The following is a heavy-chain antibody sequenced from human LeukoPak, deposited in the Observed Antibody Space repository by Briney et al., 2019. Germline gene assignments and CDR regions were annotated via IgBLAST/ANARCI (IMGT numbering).Heavy chain of an antibody. CDR2: IYYSGST. CDR3: ARLSVSSWISDY. V-gene: IGHV4-39*01. CDR1: GGSISSSGYY. J-gene: IGHJ4*02. Sequence: PWDTLSLTCTVSGGSISSSGYYWGWVRQPPGKGLEWIGSIYYSGSTYYNPSLKSRVTISVDPSKNQFSLKLRSVTAADTTVYYCARLSVSSWISDYWGQGTLVTVSS. D-gene: IGHD6-13*01.